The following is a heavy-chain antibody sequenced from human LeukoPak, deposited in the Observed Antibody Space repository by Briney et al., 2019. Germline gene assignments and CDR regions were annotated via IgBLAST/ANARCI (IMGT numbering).Heavy chain of an antibody. Sequence: SETLSLTCIVSGGSISSYYWSWIRQPPGKGLEWIGYVHDSGSTKYNPSVKSRVTISVDTSKNQFSLKLSSVTAADTAVYYCARALGPNDYVWGSYRSYYFDYWGQGTLVTVSS. J-gene: IGHJ4*02. D-gene: IGHD3-16*02. CDR1: GGSISSYY. CDR3: ARALGPNDYVWGSYRSYYFDY. V-gene: IGHV4-59*12. CDR2: VHDSGST.